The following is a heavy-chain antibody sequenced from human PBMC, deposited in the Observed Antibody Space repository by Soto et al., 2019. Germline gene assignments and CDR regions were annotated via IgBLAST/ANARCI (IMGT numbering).Heavy chain of an antibody. Sequence: SVKVSCKASGGTFSSYAISWVRQAPGQGLEWMGGIIPIFGTANYAQKFQGRVTITADESTSTAYMELSSLRSEDTAVYYCARGSPYYDILTGYYNNWFDPWGQGTLVTVSS. V-gene: IGHV1-69*13. J-gene: IGHJ5*02. CDR2: IIPIFGTA. CDR1: GGTFSSYA. CDR3: ARGSPYYDILTGYYNNWFDP. D-gene: IGHD3-9*01.